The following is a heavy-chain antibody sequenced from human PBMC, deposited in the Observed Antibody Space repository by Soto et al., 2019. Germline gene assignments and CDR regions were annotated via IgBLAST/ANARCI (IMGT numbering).Heavy chain of an antibody. CDR3: ARVTSSIVVVPDYGMDV. J-gene: IGHJ6*02. CDR2: ISAKNGNT. D-gene: IGHD2-2*01. Sequence: QVQLEQSGGEVKQPGASVKVSCKASGYTFVSHGINWVRQAPGQGLERLGWISAKNGNTKFAQKFQGRVTLTTDTSTSTAYMELRSLRSDDTAVYYCARVTSSIVVVPDYGMDVWGQGTTDTVSS. CDR1: GYTFVSHG. V-gene: IGHV1-18*04.